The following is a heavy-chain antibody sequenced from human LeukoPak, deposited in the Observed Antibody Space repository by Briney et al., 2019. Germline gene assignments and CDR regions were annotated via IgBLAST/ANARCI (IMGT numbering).Heavy chain of an antibody. J-gene: IGHJ4*02. V-gene: IGHV3-23*01. CDR3: ARYCSGGNCYSGLLY. CDR1: GFTSTSYA. Sequence: GGSLRLSCAASGFTSTSYAMTWVRQAPGRGLEWVSTIRGSGDTYYADSVKGRFTISRDISKNTLYLQMNNLRAEDTAVYYCARYCSGGNCYSGLLYWGQGTLVAVSS. CDR2: IRGSGDT. D-gene: IGHD2-15*01.